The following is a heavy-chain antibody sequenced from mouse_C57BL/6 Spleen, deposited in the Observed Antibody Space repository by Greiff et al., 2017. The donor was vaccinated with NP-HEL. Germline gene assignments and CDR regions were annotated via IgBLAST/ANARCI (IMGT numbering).Heavy chain of an antibody. CDR2: IYPGDGDT. CDR3: AKLALFAY. J-gene: IGHJ3*01. V-gene: IGHV1-80*01. Sequence: VQLQQSGAELVKPGASVKISCTASGYAFSSYWMNWVKQRPGKGLEWIGQIYPGDGDTNYNGKFKGKATLTADTSSSTAYMPLSSLTYEGSAVYFCAKLALFAYWGQGTLVTVSA. CDR1: GYAFSSYW. D-gene: IGHD4-1*01.